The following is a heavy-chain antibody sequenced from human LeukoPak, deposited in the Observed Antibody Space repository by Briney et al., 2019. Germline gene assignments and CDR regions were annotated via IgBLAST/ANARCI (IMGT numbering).Heavy chain of an antibody. CDR1: GFTFTSYG. Sequence: GGSLRLSCAASGFTFTSYGMNWVRQAPGKGLEWVSSISSGRTYMYYADSAKGRFTISRDNAKNSVYLQMNSLRAEDTAVYYCAREPGPAAPPVDYWGQGTLVTVSS. CDR2: ISSGRTYM. V-gene: IGHV3-21*01. CDR3: AREPGPAAPPVDY. D-gene: IGHD2-2*01. J-gene: IGHJ4*02.